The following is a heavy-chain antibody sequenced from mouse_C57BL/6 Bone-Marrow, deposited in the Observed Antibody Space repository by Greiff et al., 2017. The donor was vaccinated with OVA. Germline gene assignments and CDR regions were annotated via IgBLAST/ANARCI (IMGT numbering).Heavy chain of an antibody. CDR3: SENSAVYYCAGSSYDYYAMDY. CDR1: YTFSRRVH. J-gene: IGHJ4*01. V-gene: IGHV1-87*01. D-gene: IGHD1-1*01. CDR2: GQGLAWIG. Sequence: QVQLKQSGPELARPWASVKISCQAFYTFSRRVHFAIRDTNYWMPWVKQRPGQGLAWIGAIYSGNGDTSCNQKFKGKATVTADKSSNTAYMQLSSLTSENSAVYYCAGSSYDYYAMDYWGQGTTVTVSS.